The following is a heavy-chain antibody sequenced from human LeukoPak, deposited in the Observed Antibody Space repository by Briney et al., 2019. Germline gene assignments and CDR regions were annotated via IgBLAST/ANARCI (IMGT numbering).Heavy chain of an antibody. J-gene: IGHJ6*03. V-gene: IGHV3-23*01. CDR3: ARAIAVGYMDV. CDR1: GFTFTSYG. Sequence: PGGSLRLSCAASGFTFTSYGMNWVRQAPGRGLEWVSAISGDGGTTYYADSVKGRFTISRENSKNTLYLQMKSLRVDDTAVYYCARAIAVGYMDVWGKGTTVTISS. D-gene: IGHD6-19*01. CDR2: ISGDGGTT.